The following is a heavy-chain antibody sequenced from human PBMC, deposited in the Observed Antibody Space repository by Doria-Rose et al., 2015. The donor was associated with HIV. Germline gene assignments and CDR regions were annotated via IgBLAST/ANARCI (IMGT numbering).Heavy chain of an antibody. J-gene: IGHJ4*02. CDR1: GVSLSSPGMG. CDR3: ARIKSSSWYHKYYFDF. D-gene: IGHD6-13*01. CDR2: IFSDDDR. V-gene: IGHV2-26*01. Sequence: QITLKESGPVLVKPTETLTLTCTVSGVSLSSPGMGVSWIRQPPGKALEWLANIFSDDDRSYKASLKSRLVITRGTSKSQMVLTMTDMDPVDTATYYCARIKSSSWYHKYYFDFWGQGTLVIVSA.